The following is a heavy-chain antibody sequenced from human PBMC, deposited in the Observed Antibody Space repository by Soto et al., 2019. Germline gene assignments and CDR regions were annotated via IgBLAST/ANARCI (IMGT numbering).Heavy chain of an antibody. CDR2: IYTSGST. CDR3: ARERREEIHDGYDIDY. V-gene: IGHV4-4*07. D-gene: IGHD5-12*01. J-gene: IGHJ4*02. Sequence: SETLSLTCTVSGGSISNYYWSWIRQPAGKGLEWIGRIYTSGSTDYNPSLKSRVTISIDTSKNQFSLKVTSMTAADTAVYFCARERREEIHDGYDIDYWGQGALVTVSS. CDR1: GGSISNYY.